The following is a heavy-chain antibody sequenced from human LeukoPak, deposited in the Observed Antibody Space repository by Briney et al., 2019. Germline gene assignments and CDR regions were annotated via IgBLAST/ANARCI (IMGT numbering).Heavy chain of an antibody. CDR3: ASSYYYDSSGYYSRYYFDY. D-gene: IGHD3-22*01. CDR2: ISAYNGNT. Sequence: ASVKVSCKASGYTFTSYGISWVRQAPGQGLEWMGWISAYNGNTNYAQKLQGRVTMSTDISTSTAYMELRSLRSDDTAVYYCASSYYYDSSGYYSRYYFDYWGQGTLVTVSS. V-gene: IGHV1-18*01. CDR1: GYTFTSYG. J-gene: IGHJ4*02.